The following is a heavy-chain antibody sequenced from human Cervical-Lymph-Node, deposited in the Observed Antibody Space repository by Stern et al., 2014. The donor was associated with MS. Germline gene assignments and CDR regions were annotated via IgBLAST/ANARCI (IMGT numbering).Heavy chain of an antibody. CDR3: ARDGRSV. Sequence: QVQLVQSGGGVVQPGRSLRLSCAASGFTFSSYTMHWVRQAPGKGLEWVAVISYDGNSKFYADSVKGRFPISRDNSKNTLFLQMNSLRTEDTAVYYCARDGRSVWGQGTLVTVSS. V-gene: IGHV3-30-3*01. J-gene: IGHJ4*02. CDR2: ISYDGNSK. CDR1: GFTFSSYT.